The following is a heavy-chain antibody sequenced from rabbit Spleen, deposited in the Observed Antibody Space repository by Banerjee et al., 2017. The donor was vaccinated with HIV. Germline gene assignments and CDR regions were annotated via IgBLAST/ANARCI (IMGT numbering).Heavy chain of an antibody. J-gene: IGHJ4*01. Sequence: QEQLEESGGDLVKPEGSLTLTCTASGFTISSSYWMCWVRQAPGKGLEWIACIAGGSSGTTYYASWAKGRFTISKSSSTAVTLQVTSLTAADTATYFCARDPAYASVSTYNIPVLWGQGTLVTVS. D-gene: IGHD1-1*01. CDR3: ARDPAYASVSTYNIPVL. V-gene: IGHV1S45*01. CDR2: IAGGSSGTT. CDR1: GFTISSSYW.